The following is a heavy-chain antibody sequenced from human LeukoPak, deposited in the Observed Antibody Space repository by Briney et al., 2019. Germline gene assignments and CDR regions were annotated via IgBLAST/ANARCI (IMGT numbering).Heavy chain of an antibody. CDR2: INPDGNYK. V-gene: IGHV3-7*01. CDR3: LPANRGPSPLSDY. J-gene: IGHJ4*02. Sequence: GGSLRLSCAASGFTFSRSWMNWVRQAPGKGLEWVANINPDGNYKQYVDSVKGRFTISRDNSKNSLYLQMNRLRAEDTAVYYCLPANRGPSPLSDYWGEGRQLTVSS. CDR1: GFTFSRSW. D-gene: IGHD2/OR15-2a*01.